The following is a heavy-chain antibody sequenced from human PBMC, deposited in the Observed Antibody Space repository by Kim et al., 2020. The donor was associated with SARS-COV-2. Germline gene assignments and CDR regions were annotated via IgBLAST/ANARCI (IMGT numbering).Heavy chain of an antibody. CDR1: GFTLSDYY. CDR3: CRERSGP. Sequence: GGSLRLSCAASGFTLSDYYMDWVRQAPGKGLEWIGRSRNKANSYTTEYATSVKGRFTISRDDSKNSFYLQMNSLQTEDTAVYYCCRERSGPWGQGTLVTVSS. D-gene: IGHD3-10*01. J-gene: IGHJ5*02. V-gene: IGHV3-72*01. CDR2: SRNKANSYTT.